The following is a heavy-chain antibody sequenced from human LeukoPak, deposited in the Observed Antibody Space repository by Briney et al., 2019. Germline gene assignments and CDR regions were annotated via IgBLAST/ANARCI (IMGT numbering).Heavy chain of an antibody. CDR1: GFTFISYA. CDR3: ARPYCSGGSCYSFFDF. Sequence: GGSLRLSCAASGFTFISYAMSWVRQAPGKGLEWVSRSNSDGSTTNYADSVKGRFTISRDNAKNTLYLQMNSLGVEDTAVYYCARPYCSGGSCYSFFDFWGQGTLVTVSS. V-gene: IGHV3-74*01. D-gene: IGHD2-15*01. CDR2: SNSDGSTT. J-gene: IGHJ4*02.